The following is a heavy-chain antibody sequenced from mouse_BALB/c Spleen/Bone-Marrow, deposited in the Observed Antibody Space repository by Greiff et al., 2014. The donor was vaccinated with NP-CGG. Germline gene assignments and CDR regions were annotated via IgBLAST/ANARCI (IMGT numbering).Heavy chain of an antibody. V-gene: IGHV1-4*01. CDR1: GYSFTSYT. D-gene: IGHD2-4*01. CDR3: ARGWDYEGYFDY. J-gene: IGHJ2*01. CDR2: INPSSGYT. Sequence: VQLQESGAELARPGASVKMSCKASGYSFTSYTMHWVKQRPGQGLEWIGYINPSSGYTNYNQKCKDKATLTADKSSSTAYMQLSSLTSEDSAVYYCARGWDYEGYFDYWGQGTTLTVSS.